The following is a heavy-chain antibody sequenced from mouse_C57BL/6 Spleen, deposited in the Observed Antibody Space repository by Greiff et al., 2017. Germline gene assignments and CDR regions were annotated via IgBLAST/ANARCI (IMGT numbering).Heavy chain of an antibody. CDR2: IDPENGDT. V-gene: IGHV14-4*01. CDR1: GFNIKDDY. D-gene: IGHD2-1*01. J-gene: IGHJ2*01. CDR3: TRYGNYYFDY. Sequence: VQLQQSGAELVRPGASVKLSCTASGFNIKDDYMHWVKQRPEQGLEWIGWIDPENGDTEYASKFQGKATITADTSSNTAYLQLSSLTSEDTAVYYCTRYGNYYFDYWGQGTTLTVSS.